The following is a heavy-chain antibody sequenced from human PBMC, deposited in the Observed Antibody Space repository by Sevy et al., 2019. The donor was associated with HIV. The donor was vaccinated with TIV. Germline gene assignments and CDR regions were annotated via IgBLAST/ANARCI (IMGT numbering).Heavy chain of an antibody. CDR2: ISGSGGST. D-gene: IGHD2-2*01. J-gene: IGHJ4*02. CDR1: GFTFSSYA. CDR3: AKDRPAVSLGYCSSTSCPMYYFDY. Sequence: WGSLRLSCAASGFTFSSYAMSWVRQAPGKGLEWVSAISGSGGSTYYANSVKGRFTISRDNSKNTLYLQMNSLRAEDTAVYYCAKDRPAVSLGYCSSTSCPMYYFDYWGQGTLVTVSS. V-gene: IGHV3-23*01.